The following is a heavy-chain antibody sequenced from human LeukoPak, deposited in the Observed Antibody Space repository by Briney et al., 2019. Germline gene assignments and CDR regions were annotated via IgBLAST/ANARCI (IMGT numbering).Heavy chain of an antibody. CDR1: GFTVSSNY. D-gene: IGHD3-22*01. V-gene: IGHV3-66*02. CDR2: ISTSGST. CDR3: ARSLYYYDSSGYYYY. Sequence: GGSLRLSCAAAGFTVSSNYMSWVRQAPGKGLEWVSVISTSGSTYYADSVKGRFTISRDNSKNTLYLQMHSLRPEDTAVYYCARSLYYYDSSGYYYYWGQGTLVTVSS. J-gene: IGHJ4*02.